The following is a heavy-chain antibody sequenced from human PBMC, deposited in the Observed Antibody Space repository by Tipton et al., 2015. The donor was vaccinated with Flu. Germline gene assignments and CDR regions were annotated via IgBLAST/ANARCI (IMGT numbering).Heavy chain of an antibody. V-gene: IGHV1-18*01. CDR3: ARDGPRTAIPMDPIDY. Sequence: QLVQSGAEVKKPGASVKVSCKASGYTFTSYGISWVRQAPGQGLEWMGWISAYNGNTNYAQKLQGRVTMTTDTSTSTAYMELRSRRSAATAVYYCARDGPRTAIPMDPIDYWGQGTLVTVSS. J-gene: IGHJ4*02. CDR1: GYTFTSYG. CDR2: ISAYNGNT. D-gene: IGHD5-18*01.